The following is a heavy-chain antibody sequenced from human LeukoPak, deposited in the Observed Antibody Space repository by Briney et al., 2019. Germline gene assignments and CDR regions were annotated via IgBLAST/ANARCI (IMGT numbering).Heavy chain of an antibody. J-gene: IGHJ4*02. Sequence: GGSLRLSCAASGFTFSSYGMHWVRQAPGKGLEWVAVIYSGGSTYYADSVKGRFTISRDNSKNTLYLQMNSLRAEDTAVYYCASCKYDFWSGYFDYWGQGTLVTVSS. CDR2: IYSGGST. V-gene: IGHV3-66*01. CDR1: GFTFSSYG. D-gene: IGHD3-3*01. CDR3: ASCKYDFWSGYFDY.